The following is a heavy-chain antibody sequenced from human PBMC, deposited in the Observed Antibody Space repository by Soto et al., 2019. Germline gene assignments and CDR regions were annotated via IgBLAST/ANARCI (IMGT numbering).Heavy chain of an antibody. D-gene: IGHD3-10*01. J-gene: IGHJ5*02. CDR3: ARYGSGSSVWFDA. CDR2: IYYSGST. V-gene: IGHV4-59*01. CDR1: GGSISSYY. Sequence: QVQLQESGPGLVKPSETLSLTCTVPGGSISSYYWSWIRQPPGKGLECIGYIYYSGSTNYNPSLKSRVTISVDTSKNQFSLKLSSVTAADTAVYYCARYGSGSSVWFDAWGQGTLVTVSS.